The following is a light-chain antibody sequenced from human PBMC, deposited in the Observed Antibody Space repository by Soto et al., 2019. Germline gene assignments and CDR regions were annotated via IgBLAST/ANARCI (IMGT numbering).Light chain of an antibody. CDR3: QSFDSSLTAWV. Sequence: QSVLTQPPSVSGAPGQRVSISCTGSNSNIGAGYDVHWYQQLPGTAPKVLTHHDGDRPSGVPDRFSWSRSGTSASLTISGLRPEDEADYYCQSFDSSLTAWVFGGGTKLTVL. V-gene: IGLV1-40*01. CDR2: HDG. J-gene: IGLJ3*02. CDR1: NSNIGAGYD.